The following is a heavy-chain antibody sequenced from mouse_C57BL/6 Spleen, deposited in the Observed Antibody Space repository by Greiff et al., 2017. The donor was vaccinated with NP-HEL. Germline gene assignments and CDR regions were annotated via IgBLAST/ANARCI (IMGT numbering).Heavy chain of an antibody. V-gene: IGHV1-64*01. Sequence: VQLQQPGAELVKPGASVKLSCKASGYTFTSYWMHWVKQRPGQGLEWIGMIHPNSGSSNYNEKFKSKATLTVDKSSSTAYMKLSSLTSEDSAVYYCARTTVVPYFDYWGQGTTLTVSS. CDR2: IHPNSGSS. D-gene: IGHD1-1*01. J-gene: IGHJ2*01. CDR3: ARTTVVPYFDY. CDR1: GYTFTSYW.